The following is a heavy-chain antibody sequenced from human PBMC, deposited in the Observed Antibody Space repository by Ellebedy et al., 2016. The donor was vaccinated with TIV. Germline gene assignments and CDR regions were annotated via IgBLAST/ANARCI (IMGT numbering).Heavy chain of an antibody. CDR1: GGSISGTYTSYY. V-gene: IGHV4-39*01. J-gene: IGHJ6*02. D-gene: IGHD2-2*01. Sequence: SETLSLXXNVSGGSISGTYTSYYWGWIRQPPGKGLEWIGRIYDSGRTHYNPSLKSRVTISVATSKNQFSLKLSSVTAADTAVYYCARYRSGIVVVPAHYGMDVWGQGTTVTVSS. CDR3: ARYRSGIVVVPAHYGMDV. CDR2: IYDSGRT.